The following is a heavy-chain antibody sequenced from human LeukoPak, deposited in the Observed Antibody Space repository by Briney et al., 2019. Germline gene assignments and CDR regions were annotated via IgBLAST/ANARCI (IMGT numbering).Heavy chain of an antibody. CDR2: ISSSGSTI. CDR1: GFTFSDYY. CDR3: ARRGWFGEYGSDHFDY. V-gene: IGHV3-11*01. J-gene: IGHJ4*02. D-gene: IGHD3-10*01. Sequence: GGSLRLSCAASGFTFSDYYMSWIRQAPGKGLEWVSYISSSGSTIYYADSVKGRFTISRDNAKNSLYLQMNSLRAEDTAVYYCARRGWFGEYGSDHFDYWGQGTLVTVSS.